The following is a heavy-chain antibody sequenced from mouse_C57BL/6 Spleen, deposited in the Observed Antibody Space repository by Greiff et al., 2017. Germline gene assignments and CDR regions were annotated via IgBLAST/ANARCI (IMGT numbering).Heavy chain of an antibody. Sequence: VQLQQSGPELVKPGASVKISCKASGYAFSSSWMNWVKQRPGKGLEWIGRIYPGDGDTNYNGKFKGKATLTADKSSSTAYMQLSSLTSEDSAVYFWARDGSSDGYFDVWGTGTTVTVSS. J-gene: IGHJ1*03. V-gene: IGHV1-82*01. CDR3: ARDGSSDGYFDV. CDR2: IYPGDGDT. D-gene: IGHD1-1*01. CDR1: GYAFSSSW.